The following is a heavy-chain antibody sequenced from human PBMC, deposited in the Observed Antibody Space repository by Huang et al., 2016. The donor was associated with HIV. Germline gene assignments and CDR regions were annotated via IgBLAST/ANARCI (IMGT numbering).Heavy chain of an antibody. CDR3: ARLPGSITMIRGVITDPY. Sequence: QLQLQESGPGLVKPSETLSLTCTVSGGSISSDNYYWGWIRKPPGKGLEWIGSIYYSGNTYYNPSLKRRVTITVDTSKNHFSLRMRSVTAADTAVYYCARLPGSITMIRGVITDPYWGQGTLVTVSS. V-gene: IGHV4-39*02. D-gene: IGHD3-10*01. CDR2: IYYSGNT. CDR1: GGSISSDNYY. J-gene: IGHJ4*02.